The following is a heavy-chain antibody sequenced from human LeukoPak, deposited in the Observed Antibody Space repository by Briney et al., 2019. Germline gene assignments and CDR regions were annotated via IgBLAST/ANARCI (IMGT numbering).Heavy chain of an antibody. V-gene: IGHV5-51*01. CDR1: GYSFTSYW. CDR3: ARAYCSITSCYWAHFDY. Sequence: GESLKISCKGSGYSFTSYWIGWVRQMPGKGLEWMGIIYPGDSDTRYSPSFQGQVTISADKSISTAYLQWSSLKASDTAMYYCARAYCSITSCYWAHFDYWGQGTLVNVSS. J-gene: IGHJ4*02. CDR2: IYPGDSDT. D-gene: IGHD2-2*01.